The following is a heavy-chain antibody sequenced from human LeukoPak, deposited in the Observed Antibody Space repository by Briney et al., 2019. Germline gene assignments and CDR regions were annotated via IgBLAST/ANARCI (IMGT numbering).Heavy chain of an antibody. Sequence: GRSLRLSCAASEFTFSYYGMHWVRQAPGKGLEWLSYISSSGNTIYYADSVKGRFTISRDNTKNSLYLQMSSLRAEDTAVYYCARDLVRHYYGSGSYDYWGQGTLVTVSS. CDR1: EFTFSYYG. D-gene: IGHD3-10*01. V-gene: IGHV3-48*04. CDR3: ARDLVRHYYGSGSYDY. CDR2: ISSSGNTI. J-gene: IGHJ4*02.